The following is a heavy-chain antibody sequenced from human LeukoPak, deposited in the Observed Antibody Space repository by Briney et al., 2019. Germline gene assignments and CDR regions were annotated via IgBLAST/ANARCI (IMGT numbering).Heavy chain of an antibody. Sequence: PGGSLRLSCAASGFTFSRYSMNWVRQAPGKGLEWVSSISSNSNYIYYADSVMGRFTISRDNAKNSLYLQMNSLRAGDTAVYYCAGVSYGRLDYWGQGTLVTVSS. CDR2: ISSNSNYI. J-gene: IGHJ4*02. V-gene: IGHV3-21*01. CDR3: AGVSYGRLDY. CDR1: GFTFSRYS. D-gene: IGHD3-10*01.